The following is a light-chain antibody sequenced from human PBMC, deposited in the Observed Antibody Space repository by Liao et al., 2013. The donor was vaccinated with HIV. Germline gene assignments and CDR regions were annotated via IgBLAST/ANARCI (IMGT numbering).Light chain of an antibody. V-gene: IGLV3-1*01. CDR2: QDT. CDR3: QAWDGNTAI. Sequence: SYELTQPPSVSVSPGQTARITCSGDALPKQYAYWYQQKPGQSPLLVIYQDTSRPSGIPERFSGSNSGNTATLTISGTQPTDEADYYCQAWDGNTAIFGGGTKLTVL. J-gene: IGLJ2*01. CDR1: ALPKQY.